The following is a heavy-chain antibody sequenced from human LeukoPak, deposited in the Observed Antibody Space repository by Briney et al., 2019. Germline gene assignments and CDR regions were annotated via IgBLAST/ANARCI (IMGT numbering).Heavy chain of an antibody. J-gene: IGHJ4*02. V-gene: IGHV3-23*01. CDR2: ISGSGGST. CDR3: AKDTGYSSSWYSDY. D-gene: IGHD6-13*01. Sequence: SGGSLRPSCAASGFTFSNYAMSWVRQAPGKGLEWVSAISGSGGSTYYADSVKGRFTISRDNSKNTLYLQMNSLRAEDTAVYYCAKDTGYSSSWYSDYWGQGTLVTVSS. CDR1: GFTFSNYA.